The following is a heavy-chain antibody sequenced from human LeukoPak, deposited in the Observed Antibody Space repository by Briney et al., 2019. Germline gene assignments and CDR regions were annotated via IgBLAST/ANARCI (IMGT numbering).Heavy chain of an antibody. CDR2: MWDDKSNK. V-gene: IGHV3-33*01. J-gene: IGHJ4*02. Sequence: TGGSLRLSCAASGFTFSSYDVHWVRQAPGKGLEWVAVMWDDKSNKYYADSVKGRFTISRDSSKNTLYLQMNNLGAEDTAMYYCARGRSASYPPGIYWGQGTLVTVSS. CDR3: ARGRSASYPPGIY. CDR1: GFTFSSYD. D-gene: IGHD1-26*01.